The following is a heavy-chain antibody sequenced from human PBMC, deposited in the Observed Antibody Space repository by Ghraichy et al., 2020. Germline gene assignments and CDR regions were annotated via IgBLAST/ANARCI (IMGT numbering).Heavy chain of an antibody. CDR2: IRGDNGNT. V-gene: IGHV1-18*01. Sequence: ASVKVSCKTASDNFSRYGISWVRQDPGQGLEWMGWIRGDNGNTNYAQKFQGRVTMTTDTSTSTAYMELRSLKSDDTAVYYCARDWNYEFDYWGQGTLVTVPS. J-gene: IGHJ4*02. D-gene: IGHD1-7*01. CDR3: ARDWNYEFDY. CDR1: SDNFSRYG.